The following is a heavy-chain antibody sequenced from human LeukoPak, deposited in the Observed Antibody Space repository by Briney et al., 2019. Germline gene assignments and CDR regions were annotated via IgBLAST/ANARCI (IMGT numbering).Heavy chain of an antibody. J-gene: IGHJ4*02. V-gene: IGHV4-61*02. Sequence: SQTLSLTCTVSGGSISSGSYYWSWIRQPAGKGLEWIGRIYSSGSTNYNPSLKSRVTISVDTSKNQFSLKLSSVTAADTAVYYCARDSAKKGFDYWGQGTLVTVSS. D-gene: IGHD5-18*01. CDR1: GGSISSGSYY. CDR2: IYSSGST. CDR3: ARDSAKKGFDY.